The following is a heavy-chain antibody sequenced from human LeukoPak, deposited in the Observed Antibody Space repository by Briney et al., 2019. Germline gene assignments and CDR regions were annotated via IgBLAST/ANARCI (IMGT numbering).Heavy chain of an antibody. J-gene: IGHJ4*02. CDR2: ISSSSSYI. V-gene: IGHV3-21*01. D-gene: IGHD3-22*01. CDR3: ASLDGGYYISVDY. Sequence: GGSLRLSCAASGFTFSSYSMNWVRQAPGKGLEWVSSISSSSSYIYYADSVKGRFTISRDNAKNSLYLQMNSLRAEDTAVYYCASLDGGYYISVDYWGQGTLVTVSS. CDR1: GFTFSSYS.